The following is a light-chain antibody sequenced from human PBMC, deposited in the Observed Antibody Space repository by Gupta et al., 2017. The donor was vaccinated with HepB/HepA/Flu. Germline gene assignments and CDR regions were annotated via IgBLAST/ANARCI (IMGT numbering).Light chain of an antibody. CDR1: PSVSSY. J-gene: IGKJ3*01. CDR3: QQRSNSFT. Sequence: DIVLTQSPATLSLSPGERPTLSGRDSPSVSSYLAWYQQKPGQAPRLIIDDASNWATGTPAWFSGSGGRKDFTRTISSREHEDCAGYFGQQRSNSFTFGPGTKVDIK. V-gene: IGKV3-11*01. CDR2: DAS.